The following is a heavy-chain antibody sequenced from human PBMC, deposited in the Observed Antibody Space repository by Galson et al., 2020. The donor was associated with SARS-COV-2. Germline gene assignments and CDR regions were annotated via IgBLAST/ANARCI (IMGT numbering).Heavy chain of an antibody. D-gene: IGHD3-22*01. CDR3: AKEMYYYDSSGYYRAEYFQH. J-gene: IGHJ1*01. CDR1: GFTFSSYG. CDR2: ISYDGSNK. Sequence: QLGESLKISCAASGFTFSSYGMHWVRQAPGKGLEWVAVISYDGSNKYYADSVKGRFTISRDNSKNTLYLQMNSLRAEDTAVYYCAKEMYYYDSSGYYRAEYFQHWGQGTLVTVSS. V-gene: IGHV3-30*18.